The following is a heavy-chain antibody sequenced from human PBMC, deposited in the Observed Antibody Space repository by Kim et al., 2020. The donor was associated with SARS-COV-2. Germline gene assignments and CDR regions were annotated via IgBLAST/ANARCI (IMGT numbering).Heavy chain of an antibody. V-gene: IGHV4-4*02. J-gene: IGHJ3*02. CDR3: ASHKMSTNAFDI. D-gene: IGHD1-1*01. Sequence: TNYNPSLRGRVTISLDKSKNQVSLTLTTVTAVDTAIYYCASHKMSTNAFDIWGQGTTVTVSS. CDR2: T.